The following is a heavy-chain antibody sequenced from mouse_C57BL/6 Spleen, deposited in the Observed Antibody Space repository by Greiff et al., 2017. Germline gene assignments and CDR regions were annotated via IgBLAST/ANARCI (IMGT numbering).Heavy chain of an antibody. J-gene: IGHJ2*01. CDR1: GFTFSDYG. D-gene: IGHD2-3*01. CDR3: AGGLGGYYDY. V-gene: IGHV5-17*01. CDR2: ISSGSSTI. Sequence: DVKLVESGGGLVKPGGSLKLSCAASGFTFSDYGMHWVRQAPEKGLEWVAYISSGSSTIYYADTVKGRFTISRDNAKNTLFLQMTCLRSEDTAMYYCAGGLGGYYDYWGQGTTLTVSS.